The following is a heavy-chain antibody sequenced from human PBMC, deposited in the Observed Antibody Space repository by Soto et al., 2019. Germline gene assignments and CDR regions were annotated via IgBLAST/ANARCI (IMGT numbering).Heavy chain of an antibody. CDR1: GFTFSNYA. V-gene: IGHV3-23*01. D-gene: IGHD3-10*01. J-gene: IGHJ6*02. Sequence: EVHLLESGGGLVQPGGSLRLSCAASGFTFSNYAMTWVRQAPGKGLEWVSVISGTGGGTNNADSAKGRFTTCRDNSKNTLYLQMNSLRAEDTAVYYCAKRAFYGSGIPNYYGMDVWGQGTAVTVSS. CDR2: ISGTGGGT. CDR3: AKRAFYGSGIPNYYGMDV.